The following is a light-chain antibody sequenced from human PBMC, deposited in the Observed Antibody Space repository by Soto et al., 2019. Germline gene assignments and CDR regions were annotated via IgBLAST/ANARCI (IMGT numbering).Light chain of an antibody. J-gene: IGKJ3*01. V-gene: IGKV3-20*01. CDR2: AAS. Sequence: EIVLTQSPGTLSLSPGERATLSCRASQSINNRYLAWDQQKPGQAPRLLIYAASSRATGIPDRFSGSGSGTDFTLTISRLEPDEFAVYYCQQFGSSPGFTFGPGTKVDLK. CDR1: QSINNRY. CDR3: QQFGSSPGFT.